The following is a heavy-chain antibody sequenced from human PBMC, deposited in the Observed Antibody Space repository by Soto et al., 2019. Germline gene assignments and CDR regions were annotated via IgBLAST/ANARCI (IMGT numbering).Heavy chain of an antibody. CDR3: ARDSSSWYFFDY. D-gene: IGHD6-13*01. CDR1: GGTLSSFA. V-gene: IGHV1-69*01. J-gene: IGHJ4*02. CDR2: IIPLWGST. Sequence: QVQLVQSGAEVKKPGSSVKVSCKASGGTLSSFAISWVRQAPGQGLEWIGGIIPLWGSTSYAQKFQGRVTINADESPNTAYMELNGLRSEDTAVYYCARDSSSWYFFDYWGQGTLVTVSS.